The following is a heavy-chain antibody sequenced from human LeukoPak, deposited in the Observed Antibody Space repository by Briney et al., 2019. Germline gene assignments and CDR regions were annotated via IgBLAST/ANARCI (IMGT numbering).Heavy chain of an antibody. CDR3: AGGSIVVVPAVMPYAFAM. D-gene: IGHD2-2*01. V-gene: IGHV1-69*13. CDR2: IIPIFGTA. Sequence: PVNVSGILSGGTFNIYALMCRRHAPGQGLEWMGGIIPIFGTANYAQKFQGRVTITADESTSTAYMELSSLRSEDTAVYYCAGGSIVVVPAVMPYAFAMCGQGTMVTVSS. CDR1: GGTFNIYA. J-gene: IGHJ3*02.